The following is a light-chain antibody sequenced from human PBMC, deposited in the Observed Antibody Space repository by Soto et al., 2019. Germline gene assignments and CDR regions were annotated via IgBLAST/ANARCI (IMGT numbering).Light chain of an antibody. CDR3: QYYCSSPYT. CDR1: QSVGSGY. J-gene: IGKJ2*01. Sequence: EIVLVESPGALALSPGQRATRCCRGGQSVGSGYIAWYQQKPGQAPRLVIHGACSRATGIPARLSGRGSGPDFTLTISRLEPEDFTVYYCQYYCSSPYTFGQGT. V-gene: IGKV3-20*01. CDR2: GAC.